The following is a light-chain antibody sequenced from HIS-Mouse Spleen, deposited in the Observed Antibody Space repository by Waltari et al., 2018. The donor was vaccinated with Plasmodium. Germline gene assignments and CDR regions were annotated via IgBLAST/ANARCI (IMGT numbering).Light chain of an antibody. CDR3: QQYNNWPPYT. J-gene: IGKJ2*01. V-gene: IGKV3-15*01. Sequence: EIVMTQSPATLSVSPGERATLSCRASPRFSSNLAWYQQKPGQAPRLLIYGASTRATGIPARFSGSGSGTEFTLTISSMQSEDFAVYYCQQYNNWPPYTFGQGTKLEIK. CDR2: GAS. CDR1: PRFSSN.